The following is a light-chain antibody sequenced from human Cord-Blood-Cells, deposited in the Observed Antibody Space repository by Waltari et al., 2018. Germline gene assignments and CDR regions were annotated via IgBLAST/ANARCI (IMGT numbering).Light chain of an antibody. V-gene: IGKV4-1*01. J-gene: IGKJ4*01. CDR2: WAS. CDR3: QQYYSTPQT. Sequence: DIVMTQSPDPLAGSSVERATINCKSSQSVLYSSNHKNYLAWYQQKPGQPPKLLIYWASTRESGVPDRFSGSGSGTDFTLTISSLQAEDVAVYYCQQYYSTPQTFGGGTKVEIK. CDR1: QSVLYSSNHKNY.